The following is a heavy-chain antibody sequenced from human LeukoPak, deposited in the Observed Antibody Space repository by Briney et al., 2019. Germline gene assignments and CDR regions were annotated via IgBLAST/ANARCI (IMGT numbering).Heavy chain of an antibody. Sequence: SGPTLVNPTATLTLTCTCSGFSVGSSGVAVGWIRQPPGKALEWLGHIYWNDDDRYSTSLRSRLTITRDTSENHVVLTMTNMDPVDTATYYCAHLTTTAYYYDFWGQGTLVTVSS. V-gene: IGHV2-5*01. CDR2: IYWNDDD. D-gene: IGHD1-1*01. J-gene: IGHJ4*02. CDR1: GFSVGSSGVA. CDR3: AHLTTTAYYYDF.